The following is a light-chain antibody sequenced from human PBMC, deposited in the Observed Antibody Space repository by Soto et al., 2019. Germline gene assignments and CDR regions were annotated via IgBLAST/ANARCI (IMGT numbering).Light chain of an antibody. Sequence: QSALTQPPSASGSPGLSVTISCTGTSSDVGAYIYVSWYQQHPGKAPKLLIFEVNKRPSGVPDRFACSRSGNTASLTVSGLQPEDESDYFCSSYTTAGSSYYVFGTGTKLTVL. CDR1: SSDVGAYIY. V-gene: IGLV2-8*01. CDR3: SSYTTAGSSYYV. CDR2: EVN. J-gene: IGLJ1*01.